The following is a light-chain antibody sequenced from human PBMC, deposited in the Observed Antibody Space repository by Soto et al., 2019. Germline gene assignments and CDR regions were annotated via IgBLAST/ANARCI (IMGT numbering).Light chain of an antibody. J-gene: IGKJ1*01. Sequence: EIVLTQSPATLSLSPGERATLSCRASQSVGSSLARYQQKLGQAPRLLIYAASDGATGIPGRFSGSGSGTDFTLIISSLEPEDFAFYYCQQGNTWPWTFGQGTKVDI. CDR2: AAS. CDR1: QSVGSS. V-gene: IGKV3-11*01. CDR3: QQGNTWPWT.